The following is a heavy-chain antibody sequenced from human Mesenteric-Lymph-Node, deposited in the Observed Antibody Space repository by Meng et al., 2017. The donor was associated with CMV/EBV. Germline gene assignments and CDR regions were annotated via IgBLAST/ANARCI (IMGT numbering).Heavy chain of an antibody. J-gene: IGHJ4*02. D-gene: IGHD5-12*01. CDR3: TSGATISLFDF. CDR1: GLTFSDYY. V-gene: IGHV3-11*01. CDR2: ISSSGTTI. Sequence: CAASGLTFSDYYMTWIRQAPGKGLEWVSYISSSGTTIYYADSVKGRFTISRDNARNSLYLQMNSLRAEDTAVFYCTSGATISLFDFWGQGTLVTVSS.